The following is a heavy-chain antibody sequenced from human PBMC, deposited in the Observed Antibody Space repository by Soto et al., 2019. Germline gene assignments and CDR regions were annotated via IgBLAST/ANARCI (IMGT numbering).Heavy chain of an antibody. CDR2: IYSAGNT. J-gene: IGHJ6*02. Sequence: PSETLSLTCTVSSGSITGYYWSWMRQPPGGGLEWIGYIYSAGNTLYTPSLQSRVTISVDTSKNQFSLNLRSVTAAETAVYYCARHDPVPKLQHGMGVWGQGATVTVSS. CDR3: ARHDPVPKLQHGMGV. CDR1: SGSITGYY. D-gene: IGHD6-13*01. V-gene: IGHV4-59*01.